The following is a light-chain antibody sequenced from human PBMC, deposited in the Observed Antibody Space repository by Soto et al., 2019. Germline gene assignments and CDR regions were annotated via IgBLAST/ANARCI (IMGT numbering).Light chain of an antibody. CDR1: QSIYKW. J-gene: IGKJ4*01. CDR2: EAA. Sequence: DIQMTQSTSTLSASIGDTVTISCRASQSIYKWLAWYQQKPQKAPKVLIFEAAGLESGVSSRFRGSGSGTEFTLTISGLQPDDLATYYCQQYNSFPLTFGGGTTVEL. CDR3: QQYNSFPLT. V-gene: IGKV1-5*01.